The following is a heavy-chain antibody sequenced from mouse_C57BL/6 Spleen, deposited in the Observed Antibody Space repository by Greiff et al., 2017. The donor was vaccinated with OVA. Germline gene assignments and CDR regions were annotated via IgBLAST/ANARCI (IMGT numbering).Heavy chain of an antibody. CDR3: ARGGDFDV. Sequence: QVQLQQSGAELVMPGASVKLSCKASGYTFTSYWMHWVKQRPGQGLEWIGEIDPSDSYTNYNQKFKGKSTLTVDKSSSTAYMQLSSLTSEDSAVYYCARGGDFDVWGTGTTVTVSS. CDR2: IDPSDSYT. J-gene: IGHJ1*03. V-gene: IGHV1-69*01. CDR1: GYTFTSYW.